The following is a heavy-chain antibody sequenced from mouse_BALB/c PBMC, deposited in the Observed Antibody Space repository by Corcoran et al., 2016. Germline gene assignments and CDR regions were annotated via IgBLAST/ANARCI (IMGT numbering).Heavy chain of an antibody. J-gene: IGHJ4*01. Sequence: EVQLQQSGAELVKPGASVKLSCTASGFNIKDTYMHWVKQRPEQGLEWIGRIDPANGNTKYDPKFQGKATITADTSSNTAYLQLSSPTSEDTAVYYCARCYYDYDGYAMDYWGQGTSVTVSS. CDR1: GFNIKDTY. V-gene: IGHV14-3*02. D-gene: IGHD2-4*01. CDR2: IDPANGNT. CDR3: ARCYYDYDGYAMDY.